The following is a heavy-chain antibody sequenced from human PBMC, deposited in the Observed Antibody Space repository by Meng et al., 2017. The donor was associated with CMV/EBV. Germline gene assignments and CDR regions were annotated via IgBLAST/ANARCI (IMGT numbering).Heavy chain of an antibody. J-gene: IGHJ6*02. CDR3: ARGGDGYCSGGSCYSSYYYGMDV. CDR1: GGSISSYY. Sequence: GSLRLSCTVSGGSISSYYWSWIRQPPGKGLEWIGYIYYSGSTNYNPSLKSRVTISVDTAKNQFSLKLSSVTAADTAVYYCARGGDGYCSGGSCYSSYYYGMDVWGQGTTVTV. D-gene: IGHD2-15*01. CDR2: IYYSGST. V-gene: IGHV4-59*01.